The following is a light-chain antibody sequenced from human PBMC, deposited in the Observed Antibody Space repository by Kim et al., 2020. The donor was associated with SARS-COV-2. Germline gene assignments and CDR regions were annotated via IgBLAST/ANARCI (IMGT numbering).Light chain of an antibody. J-gene: IGLJ2*01. V-gene: IGLV3-1*01. CDR1: KLGNKY. CDR2: QDS. Sequence: SVSQGQTASNTCSGDKLGNKYACWYQQKPGQSPVLVIYQDSKRPSGIPERFSGSNSGNTATLTISGTQAMDEADYYCQAWDSSTVVFGGGTQLT. CDR3: QAWDSSTVV.